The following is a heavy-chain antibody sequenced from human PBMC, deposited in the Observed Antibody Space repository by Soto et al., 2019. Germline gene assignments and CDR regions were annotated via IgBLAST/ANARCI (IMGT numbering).Heavy chain of an antibody. CDR1: GDPISSSKW. CDR3: ARLNRDYYYYGMDG. Sequence: PSETLSLTCAVSGDPISSSKWWTWVRQTPGKGLEWIGKIDQNGITNYNPSLESRVTILKDNSKNQLSLKLTSVTAVDSAVYYCARLNRDYYYYGMDGWGQGATVTVSS. J-gene: IGHJ6*02. CDR2: IDQNGIT. V-gene: IGHV4-4*02.